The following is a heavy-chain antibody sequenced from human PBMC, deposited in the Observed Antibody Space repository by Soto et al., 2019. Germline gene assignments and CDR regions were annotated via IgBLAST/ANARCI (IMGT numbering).Heavy chain of an antibody. CDR2: IIGSGGSK. Sequence: GKGLEWVSAIIGSGGSKYYADSGKGRFTISRDNSKNTLYLQMNSLRAEVMFLYYRAAEGIRVWYRDFDYWGQRTLVTVCS. CDR3: AAEGIRVWYRDFDY. V-gene: IGHV3-23*01. D-gene: IGHD6-19*01. J-gene: IGHJ4*02.